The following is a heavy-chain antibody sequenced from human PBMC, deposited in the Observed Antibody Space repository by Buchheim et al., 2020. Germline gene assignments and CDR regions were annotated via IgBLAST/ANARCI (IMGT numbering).Heavy chain of an antibody. V-gene: IGHV3-30*18. Sequence: QVQLVESGGGVVQPGRSLRLSCAASGFTFSSYGMHWVRQAPGKGLEWVAVISYDGSNKYYADSVKGRFTISGDNSKNTLYLQMNSLRAEDTAVYYCAKDLTPYSSSQGSGNWFDPWGQGTL. D-gene: IGHD6-6*01. CDR3: AKDLTPYSSSQGSGNWFDP. CDR1: GFTFSSYG. J-gene: IGHJ5*02. CDR2: ISYDGSNK.